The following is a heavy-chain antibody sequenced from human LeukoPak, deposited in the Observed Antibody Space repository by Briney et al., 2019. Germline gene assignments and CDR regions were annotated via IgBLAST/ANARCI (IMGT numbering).Heavy chain of an antibody. CDR1: GFTFSSYW. V-gene: IGHV3-7*01. J-gene: IGHJ4*02. CDR2: IRDDGSDK. CDR3: VRHTRRSPGDY. D-gene: IGHD1-26*01. Sequence: GGSLRLSCAASGFTFSSYWMTWVRQAPGKGLEWMANIRDDGSDKYYVDSVKGRFTISRDNAQNTLLLQMDSLRVEDTAVYYCVRHTRRSPGDYWGQGALVTVST.